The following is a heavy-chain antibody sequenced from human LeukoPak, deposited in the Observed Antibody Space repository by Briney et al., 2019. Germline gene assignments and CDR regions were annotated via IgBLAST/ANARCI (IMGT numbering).Heavy chain of an antibody. J-gene: IGHJ4*02. CDR2: ISYDGSNK. CDR1: GFTFSSYG. D-gene: IGHD5-24*01. CDR3: AKNVEMATIGPFYYFDY. V-gene: IGHV3-30*18. Sequence: GRSLRLSCAASGFTFSSYGMHWVRQALGKGLEWVAVISYDGSNKYYADSVKGRFTISRDNSKNTLYLQMNSLRAEDTAVYYCAKNVEMATIGPFYYFDYWGQGTLVTVSS.